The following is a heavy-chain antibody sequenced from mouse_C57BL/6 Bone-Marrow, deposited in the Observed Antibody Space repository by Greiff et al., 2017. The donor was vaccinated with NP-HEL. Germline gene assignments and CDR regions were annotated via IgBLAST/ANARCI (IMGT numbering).Heavy chain of an antibody. V-gene: IGHV5-15*01. J-gene: IGHJ1*03. CDR1: GFTFSDYG. CDR2: ISNLAYSI. CDR3: ARRLSTDWYFDV. D-gene: IGHD6-2*01. Sequence: EVQRVESGGGLVQPGGSLKLSCAASGFTFSDYGMAWVRQAPRKGPEWVAFISNLAYSIYYADTVTGRFTISRENAKNTLYLEMSSLRSEDTAMYYCARRLSTDWYFDVWGTGTTVTVSS.